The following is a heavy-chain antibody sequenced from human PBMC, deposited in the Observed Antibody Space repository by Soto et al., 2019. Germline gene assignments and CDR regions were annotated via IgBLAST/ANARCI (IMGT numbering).Heavy chain of an antibody. J-gene: IGHJ6*02. CDR1: GYTFTTYG. CDR2: ISGYNGDT. D-gene: IGHD2-8*01. V-gene: IGHV1-18*01. CDR3: AKNGHPPYYYYGMDV. Sequence: QGQLVQSGAEVKQPGASVKVSCKASGYTFTTYGISWVRQAPGQGLEWMGWISGYNGDTNYAQKFQGRVTXTXXXAXXKADLEVRSLTSDDTAVYYCAKNGHPPYYYYGMDVWGQGTTVTVSS.